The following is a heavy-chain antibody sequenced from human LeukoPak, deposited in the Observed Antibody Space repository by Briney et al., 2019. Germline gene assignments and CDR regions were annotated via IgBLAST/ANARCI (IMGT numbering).Heavy chain of an antibody. CDR3: ARVGHYYDSSGYYYVPGNDY. V-gene: IGHV3-48*01. CDR1: GFTFSSYS. J-gene: IGHJ4*02. Sequence: PGGSLRLSCAASGFTFSSYSMNWVRQAPGKGLEWVSYISSSSSTIYYADSVKGRFTISRDNAKNSLYLQMNSLRAEDTAVCYCARVGHYYDSSGYYYVPGNDYWGQGTLVTVSS. CDR2: ISSSSSTI. D-gene: IGHD3-22*01.